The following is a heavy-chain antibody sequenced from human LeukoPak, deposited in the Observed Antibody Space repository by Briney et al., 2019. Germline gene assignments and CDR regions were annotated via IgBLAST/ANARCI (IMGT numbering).Heavy chain of an antibody. Sequence: ASVKVSCTASGYTFTGYYMHWVRQAPGQGLEWMGWINPNSGGTNYAQKFQGRVTMTRDTSISTAYMELSRLRSDDTAVYYCVIAVAVDAFDIWGQGTMVTVSS. D-gene: IGHD6-19*01. CDR2: INPNSGGT. V-gene: IGHV1-2*02. CDR3: VIAVAVDAFDI. J-gene: IGHJ3*02. CDR1: GYTFTGYY.